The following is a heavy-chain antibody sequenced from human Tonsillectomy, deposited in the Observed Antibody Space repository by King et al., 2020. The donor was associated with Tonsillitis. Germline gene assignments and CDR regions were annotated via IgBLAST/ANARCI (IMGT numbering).Heavy chain of an antibody. CDR1: GYTFTSYG. CDR3: AREDYYESSGFGDY. CDR2: ISAYNGNT. J-gene: IGHJ4*02. D-gene: IGHD3-22*01. V-gene: IGHV1-18*01. Sequence: QLVQSGAEVKKPGASVKVSCKASGYTFTSYGISWVRQAPGQGLEWLGWISAYNGNTNNAQKFQGRVTMTTDTSTSTAYMELRSLRSDDTAVYYCAREDYYESSGFGDYWGQGTLVTVSS.